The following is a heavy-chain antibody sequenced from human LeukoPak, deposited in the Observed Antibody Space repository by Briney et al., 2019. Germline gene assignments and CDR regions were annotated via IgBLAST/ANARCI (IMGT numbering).Heavy chain of an antibody. CDR1: GGTFSSYA. V-gene: IGHV1-69*04. CDR2: IVPILGIA. CDR3: ARGLVAYYYDSSGYLY. Sequence: ASVKVSCKASGGTFSSYAISWVRQAPGQGLEWMGRIVPILGIANYAQKFQGRVTITADKSTSTAYMELSSLRSEDTAVYYCARGLVAYYYDSSGYLYWGQETLVTVSS. D-gene: IGHD3-22*01. J-gene: IGHJ4*02.